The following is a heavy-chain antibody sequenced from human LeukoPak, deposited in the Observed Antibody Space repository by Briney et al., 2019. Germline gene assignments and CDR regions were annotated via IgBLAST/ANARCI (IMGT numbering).Heavy chain of an antibody. CDR2: IYFSGST. CDR1: GGSISSSSYY. CDR3: ARHYVPAASFDY. V-gene: IGHV4-39*01. Sequence: MPSETLSLTCTVSGGSISSSSYYWGWLRQPPGKGLEWIGSIYFSGSTYYNPSLKSRVTISVDTSKNQFSLRLSSVTAADTAVYYCARHYVPAASFDYWGQGTLVTVSS. J-gene: IGHJ4*02. D-gene: IGHD2-2*01.